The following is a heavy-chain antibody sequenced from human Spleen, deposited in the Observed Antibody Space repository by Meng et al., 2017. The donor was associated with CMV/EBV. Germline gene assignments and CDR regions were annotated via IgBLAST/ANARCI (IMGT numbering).Heavy chain of an antibody. J-gene: IGHJ4*02. CDR1: GDSVSSDSAA. V-gene: IGHV6-1*01. Sequence: LRLSCAISGDSVSSDSAAWNWIRQSPSRGLEWLGRTYYRSKYYNDYAVSVKSRVTINPDTSKNQFSLQLNSVTPEDTAVYFCARTYYGSSGYPVDFDYWGQGTLVTVSS. CDR2: TYYRSKYYN. CDR3: ARTYYGSSGYPVDFDY. D-gene: IGHD3-22*01.